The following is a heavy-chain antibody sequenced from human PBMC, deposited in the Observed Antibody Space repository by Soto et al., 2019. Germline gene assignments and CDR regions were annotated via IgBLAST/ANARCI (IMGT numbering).Heavy chain of an antibody. D-gene: IGHD1-7*01. J-gene: IGHJ4*02. Sequence: TGGSLRLSCAASGFTFSSYAMSWVRQAPGKGLEWVSAISGSGGSTYYADSVKGRFTISRDNSKNTLYLQMNSLRAEDTAVYYCAAKLELRGYYFDYWGQGTLVTVSS. CDR2: ISGSGGST. CDR3: AAKLELRGYYFDY. CDR1: GFTFSSYA. V-gene: IGHV3-23*01.